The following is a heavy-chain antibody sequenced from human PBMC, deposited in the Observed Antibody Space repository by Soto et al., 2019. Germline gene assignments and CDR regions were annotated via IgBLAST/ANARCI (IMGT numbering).Heavy chain of an antibody. CDR2: INHSGRV. J-gene: IGHJ5*01. V-gene: IGHV4-34*01. CDR3: STRAYDTNGYYRFDP. CDR1: GGSFSGHY. Sequence: SSETLSLTCAVYGGSFSGHYWSWIRQYPGKGLEWIGDINHSGRVNYSPSLKSRVTISLDTSKNQFSLTLSAVTAADTAMYYCSTRAYDTNGYYRFDPWGQGTLVTVSS. D-gene: IGHD3-22*01.